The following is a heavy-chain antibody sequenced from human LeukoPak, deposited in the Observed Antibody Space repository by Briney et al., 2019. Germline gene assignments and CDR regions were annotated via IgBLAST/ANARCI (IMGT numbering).Heavy chain of an antibody. CDR2: VYYRGST. V-gene: IGHV4-59*08. J-gene: IGHJ4*02. D-gene: IGHD2-15*01. CDR3: VRHESYCSGGTCYFRGYFNY. Sequence: SETLSLTCTVSGGSISNYYWSWIRQPPGKGLEWIGYVYYRGSTNYSPSLKSRVTLSVDTSKNQFSLTLSSVTAADTAVYYCVRHESYCSGGTCYFRGYFNYWGQGTLVTVSS. CDR1: GGSISNYY.